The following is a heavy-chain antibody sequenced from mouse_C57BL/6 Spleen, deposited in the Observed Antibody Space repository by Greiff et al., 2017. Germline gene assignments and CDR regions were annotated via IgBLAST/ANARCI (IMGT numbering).Heavy chain of an antibody. V-gene: IGHV1-82*01. Sequence: VQLQQSGPELVKPGASVKISCKASGYAFSSSWMNWVKQRPGKGLEWIGRIYPGDGDTNYNGKFKGKATLTADKSSSTAYMQLSSLTSEDSAVYFCARAGYGNCFDYWGQGTTLTVSS. CDR3: ARAGYGNCFDY. J-gene: IGHJ2*01. CDR1: GYAFSSSW. CDR2: IYPGDGDT. D-gene: IGHD2-10*02.